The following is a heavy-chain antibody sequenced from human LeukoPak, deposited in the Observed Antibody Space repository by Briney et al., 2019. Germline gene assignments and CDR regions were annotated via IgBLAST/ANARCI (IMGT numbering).Heavy chain of an antibody. V-gene: IGHV3-33*01. Sequence: GGSLRLSCAASGFTFSSYGMHWVRQAPGKGLGWVAVIWYDGSNKYYADSVKGRFTISRDNSKNTLYLQMNSLRAEDTAVYYCARDEIEFDYWGQGTLVTVSS. CDR3: ARDEIEFDY. D-gene: IGHD5-24*01. CDR1: GFTFSSYG. J-gene: IGHJ4*02. CDR2: IWYDGSNK.